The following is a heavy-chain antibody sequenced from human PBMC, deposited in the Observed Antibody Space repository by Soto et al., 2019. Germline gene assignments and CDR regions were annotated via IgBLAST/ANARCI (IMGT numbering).Heavy chain of an antibody. CDR1: GDSSVSSSSYY. J-gene: IGHJ6*02. CDR2: IYYTGNT. CDR3: ASEVSSTDGMDV. Sequence: SETLSLTCTVSGDSSVSSSSYYWGWIRQPPGKGLEWIGSIYYTGNTFYSPSFRSRLTISVGMSKSQFSLKLRSVTAADTATYYCASEVSSTDGMDVWGQGTTVTVSS. V-gene: IGHV4-39*01. D-gene: IGHD2-15*01.